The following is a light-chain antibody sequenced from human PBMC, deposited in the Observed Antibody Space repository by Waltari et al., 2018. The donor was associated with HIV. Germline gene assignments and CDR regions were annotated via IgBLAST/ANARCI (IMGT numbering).Light chain of an antibody. CDR1: SSDVGGYNF. CDR3: CSYAGSYTMV. V-gene: IGLV2-11*01. J-gene: IGLJ2*01. Sequence: QSAPTQPRPVSGSPGQSVTISCPGSSSDVGGYNFVSWYQQHPGKAPKVIIHDVSERPSGVPDRFSGSKSGNTASLTISGLQAEDDADYYCCSYAGSYTMVFGGGTKLTVL. CDR2: DVS.